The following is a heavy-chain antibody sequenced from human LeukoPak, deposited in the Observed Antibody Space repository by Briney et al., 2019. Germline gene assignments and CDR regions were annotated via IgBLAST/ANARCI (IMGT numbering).Heavy chain of an antibody. CDR1: GFSFSSYG. J-gene: IGHJ4*02. CDR3: AKENPVRGAYDSSGCFDY. D-gene: IGHD3-22*01. Sequence: GGSLRLSCAASGFSFSSYGMSWVRQAPGKGLEWVSGISGSGGSTYYADSVKGRFTISRDNAKNSLYLQMNSLRDEDTAVHYCAKENPVRGAYDSSGCFDYWGQGTLVTVSS. CDR2: ISGSGGST. V-gene: IGHV3-23*01.